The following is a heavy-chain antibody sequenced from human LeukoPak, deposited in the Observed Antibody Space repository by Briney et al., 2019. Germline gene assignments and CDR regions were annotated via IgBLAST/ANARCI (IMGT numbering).Heavy chain of an antibody. CDR2: IIPIFGTA. Sequence: SVKVSCKASGGTFSSYAISWVRQAPGQGLEWMGGIIPIFGTANYAQKFQGRVTITADESTSTAYMELSSLRSEDTAVYYCAREYCSGGSCYGDSFDYWGQGTLVAVSS. CDR1: GGTFSSYA. J-gene: IGHJ4*02. V-gene: IGHV1-69*13. CDR3: AREYCSGGSCYGDSFDY. D-gene: IGHD2-15*01.